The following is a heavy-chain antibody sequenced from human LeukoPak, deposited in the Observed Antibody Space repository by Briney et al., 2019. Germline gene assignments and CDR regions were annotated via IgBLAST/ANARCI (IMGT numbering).Heavy chain of an antibody. CDR3: ARGTNGSGRPFDY. V-gene: IGHV4-59*01. J-gene: IGHJ4*02. D-gene: IGHD3-10*01. Sequence: SETLSLTCTVSGGSISSYYWSWIRQPPGKGLEWIGYIYYSGSTNYNPSLKSRVTISVDTSKNQFSLKLSSVTAADTAVYYCARGTNGSGRPFDYWGQGTPVTVSS. CDR2: IYYSGST. CDR1: GGSISSYY.